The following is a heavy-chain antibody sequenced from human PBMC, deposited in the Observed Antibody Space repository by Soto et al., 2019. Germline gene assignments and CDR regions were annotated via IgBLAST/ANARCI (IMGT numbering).Heavy chain of an antibody. CDR1: GGSISSSSYY. Sequence: PSETLSLTCTVSGGSISSSSYYWGWIRQPPGKGLEWIGSIYYSGSTYYNPSLKSRVTISVDTSKNQFSLKLNSVTAADTAVYYCARQLTGDRCGAFDIWGQGTMVTVSS. V-gene: IGHV4-39*01. D-gene: IGHD7-27*01. CDR2: IYYSGST. CDR3: ARQLTGDRCGAFDI. J-gene: IGHJ3*02.